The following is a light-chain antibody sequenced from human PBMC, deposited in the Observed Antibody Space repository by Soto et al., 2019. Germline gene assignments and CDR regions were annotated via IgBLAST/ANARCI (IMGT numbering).Light chain of an antibody. Sequence: QLTQSPSFLSASIGDRVTITCRASQGISTYLAWYQQKPGQAPKSLIYGASTLQSGVPSRFSGGGSGTEFTITISSLQPDDFATYYCQHYNSYSEAFGQGTKVELK. CDR2: GAS. J-gene: IGKJ1*01. CDR1: QGISTY. V-gene: IGKV1-9*01. CDR3: QHYNSYSEA.